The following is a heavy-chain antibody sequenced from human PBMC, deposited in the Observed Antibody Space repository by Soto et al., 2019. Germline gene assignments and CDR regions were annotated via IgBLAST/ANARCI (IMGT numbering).Heavy chain of an antibody. CDR3: ASSKVGATFLSFDY. Sequence: GGSLRLSCGASGFTFSSYSMNWVRQAPGKGLEWVSYISSSSSTIYYADSVKGRFTISRDNAKNSLYLQMNSLRAEDTAVYYCASSKVGATFLSFDYWGPGALVTVSS. CDR2: ISSSSSTI. V-gene: IGHV3-48*04. CDR1: GFTFSSYS. J-gene: IGHJ4*02. D-gene: IGHD1-26*01.